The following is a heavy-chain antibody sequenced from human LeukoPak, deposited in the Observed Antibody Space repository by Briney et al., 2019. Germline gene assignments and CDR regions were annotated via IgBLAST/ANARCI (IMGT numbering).Heavy chain of an antibody. CDR1: GGSFSGYY. CDR2: INHSGST. CDR3: ARDMSRYYDFWSGYSEGTYMDV. V-gene: IGHV4-34*01. J-gene: IGHJ6*03. D-gene: IGHD3-3*01. Sequence: SETLSLTCAVYGGSFSGYYWSWIRQPPGKGLEWIGEINHSGSTNYNPSLKSRVTISVDTSKNQFSLKLSSVTAADTAVYYCARDMSRYYDFWSGYSEGTYMDVWGKGTTVTVSS.